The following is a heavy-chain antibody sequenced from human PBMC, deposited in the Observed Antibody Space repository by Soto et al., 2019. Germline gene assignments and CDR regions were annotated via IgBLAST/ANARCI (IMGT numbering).Heavy chain of an antibody. CDR1: GFVFDRFG. CDR2: VSGSTFST. V-gene: IGHV3-23*01. CDR3: AKDVARGRPNWLDS. D-gene: IGHD2-15*01. Sequence: PGGSLRLSCVASGFVFDRFGLSWVRQTPGKRLEWVAGVSGSTFSTFYAESLEGRVTISRDNAKNAIYLYMKNLRVDDTAIYYSAKDVARGRPNWLDSCGQGTRVTVSS. J-gene: IGHJ5*01.